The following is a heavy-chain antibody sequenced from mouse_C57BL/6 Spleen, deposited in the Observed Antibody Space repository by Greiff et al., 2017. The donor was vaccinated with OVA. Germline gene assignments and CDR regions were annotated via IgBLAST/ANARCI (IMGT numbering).Heavy chain of an antibody. CDR1: GYSITSGYY. CDR2: LSYDGSN. V-gene: IGHV3-6*01. CDR3: ASRGGSPYWYFDV. D-gene: IGHD1-1*01. J-gene: IGHJ1*03. Sequence: EVQLKESGPGLVKPSQSLSLTCSVTGYSITSGYYWNWIRQFPGNKLEWMGYLSYDGSNNYNPSLKNRISLTRDTSTNQFFLKLNSVTTEDTATYYCASRGGSPYWYFDVWGTGTTVTVSS.